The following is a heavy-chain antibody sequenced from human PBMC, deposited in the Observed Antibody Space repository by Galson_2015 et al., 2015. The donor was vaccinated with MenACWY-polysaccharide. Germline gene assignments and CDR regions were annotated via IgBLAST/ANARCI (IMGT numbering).Heavy chain of an antibody. CDR3: ARDAQRGYSGYDYFFDY. D-gene: IGHD5-12*01. J-gene: IGHJ4*02. Sequence: SLRLSCAASGFTFSSYSMNWVRQAPGKGLEWISHINSGSSIVYGDSVKGRFTISRDNAKNSLYLQMDSLRAEDTAVYYCARDAQRGYSGYDYFFDYWGQGTLVTVFS. V-gene: IGHV3-48*01. CDR2: INSGSSIV. CDR1: GFTFSSYS.